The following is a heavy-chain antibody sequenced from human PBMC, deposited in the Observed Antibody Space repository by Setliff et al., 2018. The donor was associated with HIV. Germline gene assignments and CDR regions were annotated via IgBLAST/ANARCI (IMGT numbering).Heavy chain of an antibody. CDR3: AKAARDYYDSSGYYIGIDY. CDR1: GFTFSSYG. J-gene: IGHJ4*02. D-gene: IGHD3-22*01. CDR2: INVDGSAP. V-gene: IGHV3-48*01. Sequence: PGGSLRLSCAASGFTFSSYGMHWIRQAPGKGLEWVSYINVDGSAPFYADSVKGRFTISRDNAKSTLYLQMNSLRAEDTAVYYCAKAARDYYDSSGYYIGIDYWGRGTLVTVSS.